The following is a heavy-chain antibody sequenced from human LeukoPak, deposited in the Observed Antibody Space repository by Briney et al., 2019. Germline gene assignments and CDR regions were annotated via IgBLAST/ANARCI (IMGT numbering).Heavy chain of an antibody. V-gene: IGHV4-59*08. J-gene: IGHJ5*02. Sequence: SETLSLTCTVSGGSISRYYWSWIRQPPGKGLEWIGYIYYSGSTNYNTSPKSRVTISEDTSKNQFSLKLSSVTAADTAGYYCARHQSGTYYGFWSGSYNWFDPWGQGTLVTVSS. CDR2: IYYSGST. D-gene: IGHD3-3*01. CDR3: ARHQSGTYYGFWSGSYNWFDP. CDR1: GGSISRYY.